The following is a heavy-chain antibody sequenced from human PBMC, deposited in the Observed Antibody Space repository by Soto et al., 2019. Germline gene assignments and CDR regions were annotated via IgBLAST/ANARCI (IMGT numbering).Heavy chain of an antibody. Sequence: GASLKISCKASGYSFSTYWIAWVRQRPGKGLDWMGIIYPGDSDTRYSPSFHGQVTISVDNSIDTAYLEWTTLRASDSAMYYCARHSLATQPGDYWGQGTRVTVSS. D-gene: IGHD5-12*01. CDR3: ARHSLATQPGDY. CDR2: IYPGDSDT. J-gene: IGHJ4*02. CDR1: GYSFSTYW. V-gene: IGHV5-51*01.